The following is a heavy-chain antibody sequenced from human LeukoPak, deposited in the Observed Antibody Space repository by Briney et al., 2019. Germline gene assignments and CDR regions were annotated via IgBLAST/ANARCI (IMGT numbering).Heavy chain of an antibody. CDR2: INQDGSAK. J-gene: IGHJ3*02. CDR1: GFTFSNYW. Sequence: PGGSLRLSCGASGFTFSNYWMTWVRQAPGKGLEWVANINQDGSAKYYVGSVKGRFTISRDNAKNSLYPQMNSLRVDDTAVYHCATDSFSISSISLPGADAFDIWGQGTMVTVSS. V-gene: IGHV3-7*01. D-gene: IGHD3-3*02. CDR3: ATDSFSISSISLPGADAFDI.